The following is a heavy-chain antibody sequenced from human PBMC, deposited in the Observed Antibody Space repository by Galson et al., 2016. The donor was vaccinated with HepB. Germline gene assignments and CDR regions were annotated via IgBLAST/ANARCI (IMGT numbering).Heavy chain of an antibody. J-gene: IGHJ4*01. CDR1: GFTFSSYS. D-gene: IGHD2/OR15-2a*01. CDR2: SRNKPSSYTT. CDR3: TRAGTSTRYFDN. V-gene: IGHV3-72*01. Sequence: SLRLSCAASGFTFSSYSMNWVRQAPGKGLEWGARSRNKPSSYTTEYAASVEGRFTISRDESKNSLYLQMSSLKTGDTAVDYCTRAGTSTRYFDNCGHGTLVTVSS.